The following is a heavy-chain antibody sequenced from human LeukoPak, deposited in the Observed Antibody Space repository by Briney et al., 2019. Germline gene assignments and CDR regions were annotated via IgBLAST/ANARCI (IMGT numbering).Heavy chain of an antibody. CDR2: IYSGGST. Sequence: GGSLRLSCAASGFTVISNYMTWVPHAPGKGRKGFSVIYSGGSTYYADSVKGRFTISRDNSKNTLYLQMNSLRAEDTAVYYCAKDTGYYYDSSNYWVWGQGTLVTVSS. V-gene: IGHV3-53*01. CDR3: AKDTGYYYDSSNYWV. J-gene: IGHJ4*02. D-gene: IGHD3-22*01. CDR1: GFTVISNY.